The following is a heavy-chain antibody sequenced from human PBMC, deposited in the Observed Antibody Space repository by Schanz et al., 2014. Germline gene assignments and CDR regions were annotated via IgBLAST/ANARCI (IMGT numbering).Heavy chain of an antibody. Sequence: EVQLLESGGGLVQPGGSLRLSCAASGFTFTNYAMTWVRQAPGKGLEWVSGISGSGGSTYDADSVKGRFTISRDNSKNTLYLHMNSLRAEDTAVYYCAKDHAGSDILTALGNWGQGTLVTVSS. J-gene: IGHJ4*02. CDR2: ISGSGGST. CDR3: AKDHAGSDILTALGN. CDR1: GFTFTNYA. V-gene: IGHV3-23*01. D-gene: IGHD3-9*01.